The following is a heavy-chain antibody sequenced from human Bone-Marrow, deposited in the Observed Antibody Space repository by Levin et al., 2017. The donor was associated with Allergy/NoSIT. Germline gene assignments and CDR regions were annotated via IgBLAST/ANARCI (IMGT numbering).Heavy chain of an antibody. CDR3: ARHGTDYYDSSGSYRAEYFQT. J-gene: IGHJ1*01. CDR1: GGSISTSSYY. Sequence: SETLSLICTVSGGSISTSSYYWGWIRQTPGKGLEWIGSMDNTGRSYYKPSLQSRVTIFADTSKNQFSLMLSSATAADTAIYYCARHGTDYYDSSGSYRAEYFQTWGQGTLVTVSS. CDR2: MDNTGRS. D-gene: IGHD3-22*01. V-gene: IGHV4-39*01.